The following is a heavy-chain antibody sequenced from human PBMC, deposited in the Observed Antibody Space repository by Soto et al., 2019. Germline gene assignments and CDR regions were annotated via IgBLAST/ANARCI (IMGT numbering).Heavy chain of an antibody. CDR3: SREYVAGSTWFDP. CDR2: IYYRGST. J-gene: IGHJ5*02. Sequence: YIYYRGSTSYNPSLKSRVTMSVDTSENQFSLKLRSVTAADTAVYYCSREYVAGSTWFDPWGRGTLVTVS. D-gene: IGHD6-19*01. V-gene: IGHV4-59*01.